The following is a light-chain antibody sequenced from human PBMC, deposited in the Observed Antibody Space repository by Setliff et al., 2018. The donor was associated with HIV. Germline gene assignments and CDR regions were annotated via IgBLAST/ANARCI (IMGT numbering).Light chain of an antibody. Sequence: QSALTQPRSVSGSPGQSVTIACTGTSSDAGDYNFVSWYQLHPGKAPKLIIYDVTKRPSGVPDRFSGSKSANAASLTISGLQAEDEADYHCSSFTSTSTVVVFGGGTKVTVL. J-gene: IGLJ2*01. CDR2: DVT. V-gene: IGLV2-11*01. CDR1: SSDAGDYNF. CDR3: SSFTSTSTVVV.